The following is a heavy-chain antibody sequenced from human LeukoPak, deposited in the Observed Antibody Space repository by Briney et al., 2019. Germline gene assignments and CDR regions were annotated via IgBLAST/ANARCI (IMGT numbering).Heavy chain of an antibody. CDR2: ISAYNGNT. V-gene: IGHV1-18*01. J-gene: IGHJ3*02. CDR3: ARVAQWLRFSNAFDI. D-gene: IGHD6-19*01. CDR1: GYTFTSYG. Sequence: GASVKVSCKASGYTFTSYGISWVRQAPGQGLEWMGWISAYNGNTNYAQKLQGRVTITADKSTSTAYMELSSLRSEDTAVYYCARVAQWLRFSNAFDIWGQGTMVTVSS.